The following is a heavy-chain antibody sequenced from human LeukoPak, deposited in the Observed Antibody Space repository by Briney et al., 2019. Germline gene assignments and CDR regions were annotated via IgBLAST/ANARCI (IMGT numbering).Heavy chain of an antibody. CDR1: GYTFTGYY. D-gene: IGHD3-22*01. J-gene: IGHJ4*02. CDR2: INPNSGGT. Sequence: VASVKVSCKASGYTFTGYYMHWVRQAPGQGLEWMGWINPNSGGTNYAQKFQGRVTMTRDTSISTAYMELSRLRSDDTAVYYCARDSSGYQYQNNFDYWGQGTLVTVSS. V-gene: IGHV1-2*02. CDR3: ARDSSGYQYQNNFDY.